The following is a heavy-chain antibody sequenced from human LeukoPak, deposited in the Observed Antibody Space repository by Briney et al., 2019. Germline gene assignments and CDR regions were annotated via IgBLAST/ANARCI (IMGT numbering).Heavy chain of an antibody. V-gene: IGHV4-39*07. Sequence: PSETLSLACAVYGGSVSSSKSLWGWIRQPPGKELEWIGSISYSGNTDYNPSLKSRVSLSVDTSKSQFSLKLTSVTAAASAVYYCAGLGVMVLVYQSESWGQGTPVTVSS. D-gene: IGHD2-8*01. J-gene: IGHJ1*01. CDR3: AGLGVMVLVYQSES. CDR2: ISYSGNT. CDR1: GGSVSSSKSL.